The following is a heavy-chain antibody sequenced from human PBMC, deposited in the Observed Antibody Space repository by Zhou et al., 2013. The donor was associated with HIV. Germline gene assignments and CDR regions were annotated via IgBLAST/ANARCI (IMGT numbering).Heavy chain of an antibody. V-gene: IGHV1-69*14. Sequence: QVQLVQSGAEVKKPGSSVKVSCKAPGVNFGSYGLTWVRQAPGQGLDWVGAVIPGLGVAHYSRRFQGRVTISADKSQTLCYLELTSLTVDDTAVYYCASGSQDMRAFTWLADNWGQGTLVIVSS. CDR3: ASGSQDMRAFTWLADN. J-gene: IGHJ4*02. D-gene: IGHD2-15*01. CDR1: GVNFGSYG. CDR2: VIPGLGVA.